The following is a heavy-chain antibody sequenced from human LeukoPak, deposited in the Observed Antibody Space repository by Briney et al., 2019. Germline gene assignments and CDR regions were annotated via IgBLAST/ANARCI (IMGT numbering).Heavy chain of an antibody. CDR1: GFTLSSFS. CDR3: AELGITMIGGV. J-gene: IGHJ6*04. V-gene: IGHV3-48*04. D-gene: IGHD3-10*02. Sequence: GGSLRLSCAASGFTLSSFSMNWVRQAPGKGLEWVSYISSSGSTIYYADSVKGRFTISRDNAKNSLYLQMNSLRAEDTAVYYCAELGITMIGGVWGEGTTVTISS. CDR2: ISSSGSTI.